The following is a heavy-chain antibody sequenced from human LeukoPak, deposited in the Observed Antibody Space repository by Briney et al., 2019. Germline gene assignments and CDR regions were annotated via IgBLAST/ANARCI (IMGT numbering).Heavy chain of an antibody. CDR1: GYTFTSYA. D-gene: IGHD3-22*01. Sequence: EASVKVSCKASGYTFTSYAMNWVRQAPGQGLEWMGWINTNTGNPTYAQGFTGRFVFSLDTSVSTAYLQISSLKAEDTAVYYCARDAHYYDSSVGIRFDPWGQGTLVTVSS. V-gene: IGHV7-4-1*02. CDR2: INTNTGNP. J-gene: IGHJ5*02. CDR3: ARDAHYYDSSVGIRFDP.